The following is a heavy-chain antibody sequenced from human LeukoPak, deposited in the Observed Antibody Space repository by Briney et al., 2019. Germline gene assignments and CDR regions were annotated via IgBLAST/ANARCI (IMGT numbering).Heavy chain of an antibody. CDR3: ARGGSSWNDRLDPDY. Sequence: ASVKVSCKASGYTFTSYYMHWVRQAPGQGLEWMGIINPSGGSTSYAQKFQGRVTMTRDTSTSTVYMELSSLRSEDTAVYYCARGGSSWNDRLDPDYGGQGTLVTVSS. CDR1: GYTFTSYY. J-gene: IGHJ4*02. D-gene: IGHD1-1*01. V-gene: IGHV1-46*01. CDR2: INPSGGST.